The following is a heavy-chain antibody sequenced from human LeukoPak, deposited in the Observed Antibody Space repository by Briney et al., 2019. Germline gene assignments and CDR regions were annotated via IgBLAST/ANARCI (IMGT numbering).Heavy chain of an antibody. V-gene: IGHV3-48*03. CDR1: GFTFSSYE. Sequence: GGSLRLSCAASGFTFSSYEMNWVRQAPGKGLEWVSYISSSGSTIYYADSVKGRFTISRDNSKNTLYLQMNSLRAEDTAVYYCARDKAYYYYYYMDVWGKGTTVTISS. J-gene: IGHJ6*03. CDR2: ISSSGSTI. CDR3: ARDKAYYYYYYMDV.